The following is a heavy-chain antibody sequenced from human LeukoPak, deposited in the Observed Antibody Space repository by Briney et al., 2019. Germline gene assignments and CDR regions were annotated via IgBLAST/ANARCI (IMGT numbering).Heavy chain of an antibody. D-gene: IGHD3-16*01. V-gene: IGHV1-2*02. J-gene: IGHJ5*02. CDR1: GYTFTGYY. Sequence: GASVKVSCKASGYTFTGYYMHWVRQAPGQGLEWMGWINPNSGGTNYAQKSQGRVTMTRDTSISTAYMELSRLRSDDTAVYYCARGPALHKNWVGGRWFDPWGQGTLVTVSS. CDR3: ARGPALHKNWVGGRWFDP. CDR2: INPNSGGT.